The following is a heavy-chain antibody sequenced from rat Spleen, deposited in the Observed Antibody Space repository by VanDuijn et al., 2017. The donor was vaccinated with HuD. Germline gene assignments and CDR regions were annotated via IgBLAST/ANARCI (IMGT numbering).Heavy chain of an antibody. J-gene: IGHJ3*01. CDR1: GFTFRDYG. CDR2: ISTGGGSA. CDR3: TTGDYGYTRLFVY. Sequence: EVQLVESGGGLAQPGRSLKLSCAASGFTFRDYGMAWVRQAPTKGLEWVATISTGGGSAYYRDSVKGRFTISRDNAKSTLYLQMNSLRSEDTATYYCTTGDYGYTRLFVYWGQGTLVTVSS. V-gene: IGHV5-29*01. D-gene: IGHD1-9*01.